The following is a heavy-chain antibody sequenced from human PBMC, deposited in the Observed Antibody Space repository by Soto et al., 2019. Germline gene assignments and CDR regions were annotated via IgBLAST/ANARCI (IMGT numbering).Heavy chain of an antibody. CDR3: AKDSWGSFGPFFVVDY. CDR2: ISGSGGST. Sequence: GGSLRLSCAASGFTFSSYAMSWVRQAPGKGLEWVSAISGSGGSTYYADSVKGRFTISRDNSKNTLYLQMNSLRAEDTAVYYCAKDSWGSFGPFFVVDYWGQGTLVTVSS. V-gene: IGHV3-23*01. J-gene: IGHJ4*02. D-gene: IGHD2-21*01. CDR1: GFTFSSYA.